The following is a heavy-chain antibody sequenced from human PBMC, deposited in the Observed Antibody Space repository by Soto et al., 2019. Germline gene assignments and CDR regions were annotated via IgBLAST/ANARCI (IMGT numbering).Heavy chain of an antibody. J-gene: IGHJ5*02. CDR2: INHRGRT. V-gene: IGHV4-34*01. D-gene: IGHD2-2*03. Sequence: WTWIRQAPGKGLEWIGAINHRGRTYNPSLESRVTMSVDTSKNQFSLKLSSVTAADTAVYSCARDGFCTSTNCRMGNWFDPWGQGTLVTVSS. CDR3: ARDGFCTSTNCRMGNWFDP.